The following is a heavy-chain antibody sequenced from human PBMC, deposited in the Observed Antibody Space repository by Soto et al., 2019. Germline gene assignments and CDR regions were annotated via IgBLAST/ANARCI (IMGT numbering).Heavy chain of an antibody. Sequence: QILLQESGPGLVKSSETLSLTCSVSGVAISSSSYWWGWVRQSAGKVLEWIGSIYYNGRTHYNPSLQCRATISVDTSKRQFSLSLTSVTDADSAVYFCARLPVVRGLTDYFPFDPWGQGVLVTVS. V-gene: IGHV4-39*01. CDR1: GVAISSSSYW. CDR3: ARLPVVRGLTDYFPFDP. J-gene: IGHJ5*02. CDR2: IYYNGRT. D-gene: IGHD3-10*01.